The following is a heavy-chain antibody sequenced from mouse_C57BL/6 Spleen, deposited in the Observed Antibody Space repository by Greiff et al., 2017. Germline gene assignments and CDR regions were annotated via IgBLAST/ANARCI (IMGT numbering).Heavy chain of an antibody. CDR1: GYAFSSSC. J-gene: IGHJ4*01. V-gene: IGHV1-82*01. CDR2: IYPGGGDT. Sequence: QVQLQQSGPELVKPGASVKISCKASGYAFSSSCMNWVKQRPGQGLEWIGRIYPGGGDTNYNGKFKGKATLTAAKSSSTAYMQLSSLTSEDSAVYFGARKTYGGNDYAFDYWGQGTSVTVSS. CDR3: ARKTYGGNDYAFDY. D-gene: IGHD2-10*01.